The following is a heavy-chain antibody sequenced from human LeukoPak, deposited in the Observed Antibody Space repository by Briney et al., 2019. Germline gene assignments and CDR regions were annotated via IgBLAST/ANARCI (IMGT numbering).Heavy chain of an antibody. J-gene: IGHJ3*02. CDR3: ARDSSLAYCGGDCYSGAFDI. V-gene: IGHV1-69*04. CDR2: IIPILGIA. Sequence: SVKVSCKASGGTFSSYAISWVRQAPGQGLEWMGRIIPILGIANYAQKFQGRVTITADKSTSTAYMELSSLRSEDTAVYYCARDSSLAYCGGDCYSGAFDIWGQGTMVTVSS. CDR1: GGTFSSYA. D-gene: IGHD2-21*02.